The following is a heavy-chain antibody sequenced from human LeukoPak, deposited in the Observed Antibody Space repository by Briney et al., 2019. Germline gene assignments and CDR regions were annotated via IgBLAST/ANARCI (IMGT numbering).Heavy chain of an antibody. CDR2: IWSDGKNR. V-gene: IGHV3-33*06. J-gene: IGHJ5*01. CDR3: AKNGVYCDVHCPADS. Sequence: PEGSLRLCCAASGFTFSNYGMNWVRQAPGKGLEWVAVIWSDGKNRYYADSVKGRFTISRDDSKNTLYLQMNSLRADDTAVYYCAKNGVYCDVHCPADSWGQGTLVTVSS. CDR1: GFTFSNYG. D-gene: IGHD2-21*02.